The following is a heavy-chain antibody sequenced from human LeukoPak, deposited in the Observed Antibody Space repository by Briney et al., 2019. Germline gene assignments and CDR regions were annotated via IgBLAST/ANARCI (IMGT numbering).Heavy chain of an antibody. CDR1: GGSISSSSYY. J-gene: IGHJ5*02. CDR3: ARHQPDDYDFWSGLNWFDP. CDR2: IYYSGST. D-gene: IGHD3-3*01. Sequence: SETLSLTCTVSGGSISSSSYYWGWIRQPPGKGLEWIGSIYYSGSTYYNSSLKSRVTISVDTSKNQFSLKLSSVTAADTAVYYCARHQPDDYDFWSGLNWFDPWGQGTLVTVSS. V-gene: IGHV4-39*01.